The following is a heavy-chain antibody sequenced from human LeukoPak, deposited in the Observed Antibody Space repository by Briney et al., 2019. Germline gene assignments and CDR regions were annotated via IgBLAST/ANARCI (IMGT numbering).Heavy chain of an antibody. CDR1: GGSISSGGYY. V-gene: IGHV4-31*03. Sequence: PSQTLSLTCTVSGGSISSGGYYWSWIRQHPGKGLEWVGYIYYSGSTYYNPSLNSRVTVSVDTSKNQFSLKLSSVTAADTAVYYCAREVGRYCSSTSCYDDAFDIWGQGTMVTVSS. CDR2: IYYSGST. D-gene: IGHD2-2*01. J-gene: IGHJ3*02. CDR3: AREVGRYCSSTSCYDDAFDI.